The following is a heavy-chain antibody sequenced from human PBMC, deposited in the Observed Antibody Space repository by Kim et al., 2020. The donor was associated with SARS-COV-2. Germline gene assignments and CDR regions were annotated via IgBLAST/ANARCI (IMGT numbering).Heavy chain of an antibody. Sequence: YYADAVKGRFTISRDNSKNTLYLQMNSLRAEDTAVYYCARDSTTNSFDYWGQGTLVTVSS. V-gene: IGHV3-30*01. CDR3: ARDSTTNSFDY. J-gene: IGHJ4*02. D-gene: IGHD4-4*01.